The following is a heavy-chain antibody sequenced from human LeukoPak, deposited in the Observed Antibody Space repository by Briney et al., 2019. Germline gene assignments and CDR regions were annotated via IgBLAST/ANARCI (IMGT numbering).Heavy chain of an antibody. CDR3: AKVHHVVVTAIDAFDI. CDR1: GFTFSSYA. V-gene: IGHV3-23*01. D-gene: IGHD2-21*02. CDR2: TSGSGGST. Sequence: GGSLRLSCAASGFTFSSYAMSWVRQAPGKGLEWVSATSGSGGSTYYADSVKGRFTISRDNSKNTLYLQMNSLRAEDTAVYYCAKVHHVVVTAIDAFDIWGQGTMVTVSS. J-gene: IGHJ3*02.